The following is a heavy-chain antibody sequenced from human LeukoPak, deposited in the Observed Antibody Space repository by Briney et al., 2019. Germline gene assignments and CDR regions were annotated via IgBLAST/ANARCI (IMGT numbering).Heavy chain of an antibody. J-gene: IGHJ3*02. Sequence: GASVKVSCKASGYTFTSYGISWVRQAPGQGLEWMGRISAYNGNTNYAQKLQGRVTMTTDTSTSTAYMELRSLRSDDTAVYYCARYRVDFWSGYAFDIWGQGTMITVSS. CDR2: ISAYNGNT. CDR3: ARYRVDFWSGYAFDI. D-gene: IGHD3-3*01. V-gene: IGHV1-18*01. CDR1: GYTFTSYG.